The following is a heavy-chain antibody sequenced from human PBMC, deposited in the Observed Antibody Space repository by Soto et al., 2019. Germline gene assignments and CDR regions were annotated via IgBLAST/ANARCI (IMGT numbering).Heavy chain of an antibody. D-gene: IGHD5-18*01. V-gene: IGHV1-69*06. Sequence: SVKVSCKASGGTFSSNAISWVRQAPGQGLEWMGGIIPIFGTANYAQKFQGRVTITADKSTSTAYMELSSLRSEDTAVYYCARGRVDTAMVTFGNYYYGMDVWGQGTTVTVSS. J-gene: IGHJ6*02. CDR2: IIPIFGTA. CDR3: ARGRVDTAMVTFGNYYYGMDV. CDR1: GGTFSSNA.